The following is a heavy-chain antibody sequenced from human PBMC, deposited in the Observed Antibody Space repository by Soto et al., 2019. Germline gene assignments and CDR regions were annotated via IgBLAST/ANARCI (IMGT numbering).Heavy chain of an antibody. D-gene: IGHD2-15*01. Sequence: GASVKVSCKASVGTFSSNTISWVRQAPGQGLEWMGRIIPILGIANYAQKFQGRVTITADKSTSTAYMELSSLRSEDTAVYYCARDLLCRGGSCYSRVDEYSQHWGQGTLVTVSS. J-gene: IGHJ1*01. CDR3: ARDLLCRGGSCYSRVDEYSQH. CDR1: VGTFSSNT. V-gene: IGHV1-69*04. CDR2: IIPILGIA.